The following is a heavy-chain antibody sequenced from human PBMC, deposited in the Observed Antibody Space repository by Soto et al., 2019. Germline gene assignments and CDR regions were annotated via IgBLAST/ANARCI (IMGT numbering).Heavy chain of an antibody. J-gene: IGHJ4*02. CDR1: GGPISSSSYY. V-gene: IGHV4-39*01. D-gene: IGHD3-22*01. CDR2: IYYSGST. CDR3: ASGRNYYDSSGYYSANFDY. Sequence: SETLSLTCTVSGGPISSSSYYWGWIRQPPGKGLEWIGSIYYSGSTYYNPSLKSRVTISVDTSKNQFSLKLSSVTAADTAVYYCASGRNYYDSSGYYSANFDYWGQGTLVTVSS.